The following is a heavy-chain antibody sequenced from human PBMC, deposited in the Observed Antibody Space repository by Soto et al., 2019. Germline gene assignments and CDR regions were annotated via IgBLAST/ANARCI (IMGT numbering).Heavy chain of an antibody. D-gene: IGHD4-17*01. V-gene: IGHV3-30-3*01. CDR1: GFTFSSYA. J-gene: IGHJ4*02. Sequence: GSLRLSCAASGFTFSSYAMHWVRQAPGKGLEWVAVISYDGSNKYYADSVKGRFTISRDNSKNTLYLQMNSLRAEDTAVYYCASTSDDYGDYPPFDYWGQGTLVTVSS. CDR2: ISYDGSNK. CDR3: ASTSDDYGDYPPFDY.